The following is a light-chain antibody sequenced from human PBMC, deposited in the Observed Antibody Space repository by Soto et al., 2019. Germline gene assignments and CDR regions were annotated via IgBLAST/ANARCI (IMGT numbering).Light chain of an antibody. CDR3: QQYIFSPPNT. J-gene: IGKJ4*01. Sequence: TQSPATLSVSPGEGATLSCRASQSINNDLAWYQQKPGQAPRLRVYHASARATGIPARFSGSGSGTEFTLTINGLQSEDSAVYYCQQYIFSPPNTVGGGTKVDIK. CDR2: HAS. CDR1: QSINND. V-gene: IGKV3-15*01.